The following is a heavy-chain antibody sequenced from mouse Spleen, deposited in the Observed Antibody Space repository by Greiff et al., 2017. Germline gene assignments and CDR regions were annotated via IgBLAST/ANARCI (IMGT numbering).Heavy chain of an antibody. Sequence: QVQLQQSGAELMKPGASVKLSCKASGYTFTSYWMQWVKQRPGQGLEWIGEIDPSDSYTNYNQKFKGKATLTVDTSSSTAYMQLSSLTSEDSAVYYCARSLGYFDYWGQGTTLTVSS. V-gene: IGHV1-50*01. CDR2: IDPSDSYT. D-gene: IGHD3-3*01. J-gene: IGHJ2*01. CDR3: ARSLGYFDY. CDR1: GYTFTSYW.